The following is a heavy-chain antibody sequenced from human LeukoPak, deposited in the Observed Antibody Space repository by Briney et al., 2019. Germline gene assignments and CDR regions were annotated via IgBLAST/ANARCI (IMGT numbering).Heavy chain of an antibody. J-gene: IGHJ4*02. CDR2: ISYDGSNK. V-gene: IGHV3-30*04. D-gene: IGHD4-23*01. CDR1: GFTFSSYA. Sequence: GGSLGLSCAASGFTFSSYAMHWVRQAPGKGLEWVAVISYDGSNKYYADSVKGRFTISRDNSKNTLYLQMNSLRAEDTAVYYCAKDRHEVNFDYWGQGTLVTVSS. CDR3: AKDRHEVNFDY.